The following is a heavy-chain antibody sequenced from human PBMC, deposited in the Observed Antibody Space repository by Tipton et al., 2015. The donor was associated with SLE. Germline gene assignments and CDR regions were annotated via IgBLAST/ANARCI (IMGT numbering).Heavy chain of an antibody. Sequence: SLRLSCTAPGFTFGDYAMSWVRQAPGKGLEWVGFIRSKVDGGTTEYAASVKGRFTISRDNAKNSLYLQMNSLTVEDTAVYYCARSSWESCVGFDRWGQGTLVTVSS. V-gene: IGHV3-49*04. CDR2: IRSKVDGGTT. J-gene: IGHJ4*02. CDR1: GFTFGDYA. CDR3: ARSSWESCVGFDR. D-gene: IGHD1-26*01.